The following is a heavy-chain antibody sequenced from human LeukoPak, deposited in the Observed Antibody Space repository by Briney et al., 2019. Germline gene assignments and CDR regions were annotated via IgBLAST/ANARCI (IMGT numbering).Heavy chain of an antibody. V-gene: IGHV3-23*01. CDR2: ISGSGSST. D-gene: IGHD2-8*02. CDR3: AKHWREDSEYWSFNY. CDR1: GFTFSSYG. J-gene: IGHJ4*02. Sequence: GGSLRLSCAASGFTFSSYGMSWVRQAPGKGLEWVSSISGSGSSTYYADSVKGRFTISRDNSKNTLYLQMNSLRAEDTAIYYCAKHWREDSEYWSFNYWGQGTMVTVSS.